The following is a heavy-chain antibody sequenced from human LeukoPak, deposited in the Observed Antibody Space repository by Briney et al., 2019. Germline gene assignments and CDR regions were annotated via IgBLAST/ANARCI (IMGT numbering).Heavy chain of an antibody. J-gene: IGHJ4*02. D-gene: IGHD5-18*01. Sequence: PGGSLRLSCAASGFTFSSYAMSWVRQAPGKGLEWVSAISGSGGSTYYADSVKGRFTISRDNSKNTLYLQMNSLRAEDTAVYYCAKDVNGYSYGLRGYFDYWGQGTLVTVSS. CDR1: GFTFSSYA. CDR2: ISGSGGST. CDR3: AKDVNGYSYGLRGYFDY. V-gene: IGHV3-23*01.